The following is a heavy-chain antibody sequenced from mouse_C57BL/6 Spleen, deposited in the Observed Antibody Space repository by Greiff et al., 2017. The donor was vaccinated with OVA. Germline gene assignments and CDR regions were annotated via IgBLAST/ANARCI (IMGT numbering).Heavy chain of an antibody. J-gene: IGHJ1*03. D-gene: IGHD2-4*01. Sequence: VQLQQSGPGLVKPSQSLSLTCSVTGYSITSGYYWNWIRQFPGNKLEWMGYISYDGSNNYNPSLKNRISITRDTSKNQFFLKLNSVTTEDTATYYCARDGDYDVWYFDVWGTGTTVTVSS. CDR2: ISYDGSN. CDR3: ARDGDYDVWYFDV. V-gene: IGHV3-6*01. CDR1: GYSITSGYY.